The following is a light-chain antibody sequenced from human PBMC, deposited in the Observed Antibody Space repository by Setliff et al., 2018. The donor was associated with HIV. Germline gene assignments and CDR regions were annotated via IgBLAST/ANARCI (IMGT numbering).Light chain of an antibody. CDR1: SNDVGGYNY. J-gene: IGLJ1*01. CDR3: SSFGSSNTHV. CDR2: EVA. V-gene: IGLV2-14*01. Sequence: QSALTQPASVSGSPGQSITISCTGTSNDVGGYNYVCWYQQHPGKAPNLMIYEVANRPSGVSYRFSGSKSGNTASLTISGLQAEDEADYYCSSFGSSNTHVFGTGTKVTVL.